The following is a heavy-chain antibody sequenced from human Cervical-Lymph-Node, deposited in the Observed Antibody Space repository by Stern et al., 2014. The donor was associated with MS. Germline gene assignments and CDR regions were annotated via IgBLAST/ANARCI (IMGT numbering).Heavy chain of an antibody. CDR2: INPNGGGT. Sequence: VQLVESGAEVKKPGASVKVSCKASGYTFTDYYMHWVRQAPGQGLEWMGRINPNGGGTTYAQKFQGRVTMTRDTSISTAYMELSRLRSGDTAVYYCARMGSMITFGGVVFKVKSFDHWGQGTLVTVSS. D-gene: IGHD3-16*02. CDR1: GYTFTDYY. CDR3: ARMGSMITFGGVVFKVKSFDH. J-gene: IGHJ4*02. V-gene: IGHV1-2*06.